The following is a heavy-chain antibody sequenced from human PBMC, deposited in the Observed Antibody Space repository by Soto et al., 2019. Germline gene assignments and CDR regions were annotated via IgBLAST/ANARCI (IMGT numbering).Heavy chain of an antibody. CDR1: GGSFSGYY. CDR3: AREANYYDSSGHPEPLGY. J-gene: IGHJ4*02. Sequence: QVQLQQWGAGLLKPSETLSLTCAVYGGSFSGYYWSWIRQPPGKGLEWIGEINHSGSTNYNPSLKSRVTISVDTSKNQFSLKLSSVTAADTAVYYCAREANYYDSSGHPEPLGYWGQGTLVTVSS. CDR2: INHSGST. D-gene: IGHD3-22*01. V-gene: IGHV4-34*01.